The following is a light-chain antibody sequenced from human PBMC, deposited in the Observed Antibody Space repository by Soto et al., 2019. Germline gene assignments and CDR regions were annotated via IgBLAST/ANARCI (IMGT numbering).Light chain of an antibody. V-gene: IGKV3-20*01. Sequence: EIVLTQSPATLSLSPGERATLSCRASQSLAGNYLAWYQQKPGQAPRLLISGASSRATGIPDRFSGSGSGTDFTLTISRLEPEDFAVYYCQQYVSKTTFGPGTKVDIK. CDR3: QQYVSKTT. J-gene: IGKJ3*01. CDR1: QSLAGNY. CDR2: GAS.